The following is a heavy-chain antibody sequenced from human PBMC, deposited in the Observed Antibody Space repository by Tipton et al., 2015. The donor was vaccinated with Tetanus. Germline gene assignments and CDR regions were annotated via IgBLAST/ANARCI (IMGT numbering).Heavy chain of an antibody. CDR2: IYDSGST. CDR3: ARVKGTYNHYGLDV. V-gene: IGHV4-30-2*01. D-gene: IGHD3-10*01. CDR1: GGSISSGDYS. Sequence: TLSLTCAVSGGSISSGDYSWSWIQQPPGKGLEWIGYIYDSGSTYYNPSLKSRVTISEDRSKNQISLRLRSVTAADTAVYYCARVKGTYNHYGLDVWGQGTTVTVAS. J-gene: IGHJ6*02.